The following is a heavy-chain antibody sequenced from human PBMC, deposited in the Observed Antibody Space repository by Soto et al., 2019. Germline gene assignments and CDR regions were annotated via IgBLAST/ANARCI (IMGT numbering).Heavy chain of an antibody. CDR3: ARDRDWYTFDY. V-gene: IGHV3-7*01. Sequence: GGSLRLSCAASGFTFGNYWMDWVRQAPGKGLEWVANVKQDGSEKYYVDSVKGRFTISRDNAKNSLYLQMNSLRAEDTAVYFCARDRDWYTFDYWGQGTLVTVSS. J-gene: IGHJ4*02. D-gene: IGHD3-9*01. CDR1: GFTFGNYW. CDR2: VKQDGSEK.